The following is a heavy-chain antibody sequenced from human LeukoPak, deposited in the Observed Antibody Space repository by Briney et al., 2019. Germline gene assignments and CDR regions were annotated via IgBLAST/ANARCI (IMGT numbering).Heavy chain of an antibody. V-gene: IGHV1-2*02. J-gene: IGHJ4*02. D-gene: IGHD3-10*01. CDR1: GYTFTGYY. Sequence: ASVKVSCKASGYTFTGYYMHWVRQAPGQGLEWMGWINPNSGGTNYAQKFQGRVTMTRDTSISTAYMELSRLRSDDTAVYYCARGYYGSGSYHFDYWGQGTLVTVSS. CDR3: ARGYYGSGSYHFDY. CDR2: INPNSGGT.